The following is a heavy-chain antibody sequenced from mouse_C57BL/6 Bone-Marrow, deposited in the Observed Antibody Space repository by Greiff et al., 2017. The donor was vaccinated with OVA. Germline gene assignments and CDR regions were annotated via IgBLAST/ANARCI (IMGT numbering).Heavy chain of an antibody. V-gene: IGHV1-76*01. CDR3: ASPITTVVASDY. CDR1: GYTFTDYY. CDR2: IYPGSGNT. D-gene: IGHD1-1*01. J-gene: IGHJ2*01. Sequence: QVQLQQSGAELVRPGASVKLSCKASGYTFTDYYINWVKQRPGQGLEWIARIYPGSGNTYYNEKFKGKATLTAEKSSSTAYMQLSSLTSEDSAVYFCASPITTVVASDYWGQGTTLTVSS.